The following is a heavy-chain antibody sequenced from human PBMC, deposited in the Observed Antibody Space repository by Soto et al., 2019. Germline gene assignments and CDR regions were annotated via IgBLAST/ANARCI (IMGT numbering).Heavy chain of an antibody. J-gene: IGHJ5*02. V-gene: IGHV4-30-2*01. CDR3: ASRVATILWSWFDP. CDR2: IYHSGST. D-gene: IGHD5-12*01. CDR1: GGSISSGGYS. Sequence: QLQLQESGSGLVKPSQTLSLTCAVSGGSISSGGYSWSWIRQPPGKGLEWIGYIYHSGSTYYNPSLKSRVTISVDRSKNQFSLKLSSVTAADTAVYYCASRVATILWSWFDPWGQGTLVTVSS.